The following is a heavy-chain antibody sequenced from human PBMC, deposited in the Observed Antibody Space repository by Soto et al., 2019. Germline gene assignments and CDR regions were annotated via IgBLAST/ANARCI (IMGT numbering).Heavy chain of an antibody. CDR2: ISYDGSNK. CDR3: ARGPSSLTRFDY. V-gene: IGHV3-30-3*01. D-gene: IGHD2-2*01. J-gene: IGHJ4*02. Sequence: GGSLRLSCAAYGFTFSSYAMHWVRQAPGKGLEWVAVISYDGSNKYYADSVKGRFTISRDNSKNTLYLQMNSLRAEDTAVYYCARGPSSLTRFDYWGQGTQVTVSS. CDR1: GFTFSSYA.